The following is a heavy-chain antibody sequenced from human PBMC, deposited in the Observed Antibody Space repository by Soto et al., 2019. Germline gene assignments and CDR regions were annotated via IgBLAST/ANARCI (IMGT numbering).Heavy chain of an antibody. J-gene: IGHJ4*02. Sequence: ESGEGVVHPGRSLRLYCAASGCTLSNSGMHWVSQAPGNGLEWVAVIWYDGSNKYYADSVKGRVTISRDNTKNTLYVQMNSQRAEDTAVYYCARDTSHGSGSYRDNWGQGTMVNVYS. D-gene: IGHD3-10*01. CDR2: IWYDGSNK. CDR1: GCTLSNSG. CDR3: ARDTSHGSGSYRDN. V-gene: IGHV3-33*01.